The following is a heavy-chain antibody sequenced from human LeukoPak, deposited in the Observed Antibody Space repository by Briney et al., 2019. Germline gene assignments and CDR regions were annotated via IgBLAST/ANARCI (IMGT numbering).Heavy chain of an antibody. CDR3: AKGGPGRPPLH. J-gene: IGHJ4*02. Sequence: GGSLRLSCAASGFTFDDYAMHWVRQAPGKGLEWVSCISWNSGSIGYADSVKGRFTISRDNAKNSLYLQMNSLIAEDTALYSCAKGGPGRPPLHWGQGTLVTVSS. V-gene: IGHV3-9*01. D-gene: IGHD1-26*01. CDR2: ISWNSGSI. CDR1: GFTFDDYA.